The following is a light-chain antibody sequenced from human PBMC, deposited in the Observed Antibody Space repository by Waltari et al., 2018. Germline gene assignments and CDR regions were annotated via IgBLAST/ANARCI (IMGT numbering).Light chain of an antibody. Sequence: DIQMTQSPSSLSASVGDRVTLPCRASQRISSYLNWYQQKPGKAPKLLIYAAPSLQSGVPSRFSGSGSGTDFTLTISSLQPEDFATYYCQQSYSTPPLTFGGGTKVEIK. V-gene: IGKV1-39*01. J-gene: IGKJ4*01. CDR2: AAP. CDR1: QRISSY. CDR3: QQSYSTPPLT.